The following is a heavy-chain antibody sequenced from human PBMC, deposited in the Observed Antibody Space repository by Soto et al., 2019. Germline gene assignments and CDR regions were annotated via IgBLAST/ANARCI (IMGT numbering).Heavy chain of an antibody. CDR2: TSSSSSYI. J-gene: IGHJ3*02. V-gene: IGHV3-21*01. Sequence: GGSLRLSCAASGFTFSSYSMNWVRQAPGKGLEWVSSTSSSSSYIYYADSVKGRFTISRDNAKNSLYLQMNSLRAEDTAVYYCARVALTGAESGGDAFDIWGQGTMVTVSS. CDR3: ARVALTGAESGGDAFDI. CDR1: GFTFSSYS. D-gene: IGHD7-27*01.